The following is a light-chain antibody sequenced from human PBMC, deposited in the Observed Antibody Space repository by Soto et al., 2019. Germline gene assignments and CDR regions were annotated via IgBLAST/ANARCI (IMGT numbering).Light chain of an antibody. V-gene: IGLV2-14*01. CDR3: TSYTTSIPYV. CDR1: SSDIGCYNY. CDR2: EVS. J-gene: IGLJ1*01. Sequence: QSALTQPASVSGSPGQSITISCTGTSSDIGCYNYVSWYQQHPGKAPKLMIFEVSNRPSGVSNRFSGSKSGNTASLTISGLQAEDEADYYCTSYTTSIPYVFGTGTKLTGL.